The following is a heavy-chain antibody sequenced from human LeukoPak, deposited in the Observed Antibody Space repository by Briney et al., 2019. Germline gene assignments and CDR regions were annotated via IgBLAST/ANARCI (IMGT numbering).Heavy chain of an antibody. J-gene: IGHJ4*02. D-gene: IGHD3-3*01. CDR3: ARTDFWSGYVNY. CDR2: IYTSRST. CDR1: GGSISGYY. Sequence: PSETLSLTCTVSGGSISGYYWSWIRQPAGKGLEWIGRIYTSRSTDYNPSLKSRVTMSLDTSKNQFSLKLSSVTAADTAVYYCARTDFWSGYVNYWGQGTLVTVSS. V-gene: IGHV4-4*07.